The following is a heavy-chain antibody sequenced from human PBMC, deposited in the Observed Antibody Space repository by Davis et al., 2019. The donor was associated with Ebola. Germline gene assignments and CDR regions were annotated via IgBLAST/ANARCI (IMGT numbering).Heavy chain of an antibody. CDR2: INPSNGNT. CDR1: GYTFAIYY. J-gene: IGHJ6*04. D-gene: IGHD6-13*01. V-gene: IGHV1-46*01. Sequence: ASVTVSCKASGYTFAIYYVHWVRQAPGQGLEWMGLINPSNGNTNYAQNFQGRVTVTRDTSTTTVYMELSSLRSEDTAVYYCARALAGIYYYGMDVWGKGTTVTVSS. CDR3: ARALAGIYYYGMDV.